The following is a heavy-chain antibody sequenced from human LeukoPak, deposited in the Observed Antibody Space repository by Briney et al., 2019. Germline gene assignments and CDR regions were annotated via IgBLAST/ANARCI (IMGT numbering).Heavy chain of an antibody. CDR2: IGRSGGST. J-gene: IGHJ4*02. V-gene: IGHV3-23*01. D-gene: IGHD1-26*01. CDR1: AFTFTSHA. Sequence: GGSLRLSCAASAFTFTSHAMSWVRQAPGKGLEWVSGIGRSGGSTYYADSVEGRFTISRDNSKNTVYLQMNSLRAEDTAVYYCAKRGLAGSYYFDYWGQGTLVTVSS. CDR3: AKRGLAGSYYFDY.